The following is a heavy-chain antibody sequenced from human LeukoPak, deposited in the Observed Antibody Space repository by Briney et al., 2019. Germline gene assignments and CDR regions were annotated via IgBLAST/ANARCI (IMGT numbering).Heavy chain of an antibody. CDR2: IIPIFGTA. Sequence: SVKVSCKAFEGTFSSYAISWVRQAPGQGLEWMGGIIPIFGTANYAQKFQGRVTITADESTSTAYMELSSLRSEDTAVYYCAREKYSGYDSGFRDWYFDYWGQGTLVTVSS. CDR1: EGTFSSYA. J-gene: IGHJ4*02. D-gene: IGHD5-12*01. V-gene: IGHV1-69*13. CDR3: AREKYSGYDSGFRDWYFDY.